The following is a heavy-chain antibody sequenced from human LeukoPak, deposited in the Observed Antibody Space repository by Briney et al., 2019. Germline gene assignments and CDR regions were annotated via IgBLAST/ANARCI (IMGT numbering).Heavy chain of an antibody. CDR1: GFTFSSYS. CDR2: ISGSGGST. CDR3: LPYFFYGSGRFDY. D-gene: IGHD3-10*01. J-gene: IGHJ4*02. V-gene: IGHV3-23*01. Sequence: GGSLRLSCAASGFTFSSYSMSWVRQAPGKGLEWVSAISGSGGSTYYADSVKGRFTISRDNSKNTLYLQMNSLRAEDTAVYYCLPYFFYGSGRFDYWGQGTLVTVSS.